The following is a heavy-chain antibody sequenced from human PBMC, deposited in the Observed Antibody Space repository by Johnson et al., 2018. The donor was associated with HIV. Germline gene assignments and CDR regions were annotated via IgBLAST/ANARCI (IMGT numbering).Heavy chain of an antibody. J-gene: IGHJ3*01. V-gene: IGHV3-33*08. CDR3: AREGVAVAGTPDAFDL. D-gene: IGHD6-19*01. CDR2: IRFDGSNK. CDR1: GFTFSDYY. Sequence: VQLVESGGGLVKPRGSLRLSCAASGFTFSDYYMSWIRQAPGKGLEWVALIRFDGSNKYYADSVKGRFIISRDNSKNTLYLQMNSLRAEDTAVYYCAREGVAVAGTPDAFDLWGQGTMVIVSS.